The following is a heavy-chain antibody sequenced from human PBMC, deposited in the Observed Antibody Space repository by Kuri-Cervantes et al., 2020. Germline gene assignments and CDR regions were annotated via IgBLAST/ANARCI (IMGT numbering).Heavy chain of an antibody. CDR2: IYHSGST. V-gene: IGHV4-30-2*01. Sequence: SCAVSGGSISSGGYSWSWIRQPPGKGLEWIGYIYHSGSTYYNPSLKSRVTISVDRSKNQFSLKLSSVTAADTAVYYCAREPPPSYYYDISPLDPWGQGTLVTVSS. CDR3: AREPPPSYYYDISPLDP. CDR1: GGSISSGGYS. D-gene: IGHD3-22*01. J-gene: IGHJ5*02.